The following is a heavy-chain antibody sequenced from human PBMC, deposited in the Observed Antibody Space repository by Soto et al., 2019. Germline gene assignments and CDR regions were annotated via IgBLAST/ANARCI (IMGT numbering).Heavy chain of an antibody. D-gene: IGHD5-18*01. CDR3: ARDRGENLGYSYGYGGWFDP. CDR1: GYTFTSYG. V-gene: IGHV1-18*01. Sequence: GASVKVSCKASGYTFTSYGISWVRQAPGQGLEWMGWISAYNGNTNYAQKLQGRVTMTTDTSTSTAYMELRSLRSDDTAVYYCARDRGENLGYSYGYGGWFDPWGQGTLVTVSS. J-gene: IGHJ5*02. CDR2: ISAYNGNT.